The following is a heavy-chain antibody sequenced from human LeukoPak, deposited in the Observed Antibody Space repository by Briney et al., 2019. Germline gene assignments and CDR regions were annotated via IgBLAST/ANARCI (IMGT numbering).Heavy chain of an antibody. CDR2: IKQDGSEK. D-gene: IGHD3-22*01. J-gene: IGHJ4*02. V-gene: IGHV3-7*01. Sequence: TGGSLRLSCAASGFTFSSYWMSWVRQAPGKGLEWVANIKQDGSEKYYVDSVKGRFTISRDNSKNTLYLQMNSLRAEDTAVYYCAKAHYHDYYDSSGYYQGYWGQGTLVTVSS. CDR1: GFTFSSYW. CDR3: AKAHYHDYYDSSGYYQGY.